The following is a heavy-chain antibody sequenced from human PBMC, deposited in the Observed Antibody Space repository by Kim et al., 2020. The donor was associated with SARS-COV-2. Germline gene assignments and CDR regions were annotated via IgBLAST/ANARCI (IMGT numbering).Heavy chain of an antibody. V-gene: IGHV4-34*01. D-gene: IGHD3-10*01. Sequence: SETLSLTCAVYVWSFSGYYWTWIRQSPGKGLEWIGEINHSGSTNYDPSLKSRVTISVDRSKNQFSLQLNSVTAADTAVYYCARRGMIRESAIDYWGQGTLVTVSS. J-gene: IGHJ4*02. CDR2: INHSGST. CDR3: ARRGMIRESAIDY. CDR1: VWSFSGYY.